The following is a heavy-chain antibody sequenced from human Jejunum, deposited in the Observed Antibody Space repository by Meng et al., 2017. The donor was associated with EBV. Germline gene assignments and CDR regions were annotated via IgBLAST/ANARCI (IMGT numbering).Heavy chain of an antibody. Sequence: EVQVLESGGGLIHPGGSLRLSCAASGFIVSGHYMSWVRQAPGKGLEWVSVIYTDGSTYYADSVKGRFTISRDNSKNTLFIQMNNLRVDDTAVYYCVRGLWNNWGQGTLVTVSS. CDR1: GFIVSGHY. J-gene: IGHJ4*02. CDR3: VRGLWNN. D-gene: IGHD1/OR15-1a*01. V-gene: IGHV3-53*01. CDR2: IYTDGST.